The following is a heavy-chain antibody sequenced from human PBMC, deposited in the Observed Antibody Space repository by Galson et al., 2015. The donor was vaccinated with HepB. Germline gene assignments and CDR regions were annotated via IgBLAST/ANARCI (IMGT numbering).Heavy chain of an antibody. D-gene: IGHD1-14*01. CDR3: TNGEPPITLGTTTGDFDS. V-gene: IGHV3-30*18. CDR1: GFIFSNYG. Sequence: SLRLSCAGSGFIFSNYGMHWVRQSPGKGLEWVAGITYDGGNKYYADSVKGRFTVSRDNSKNTLYLEMNSLKAEDTAVYYCTNGEPPITLGTTTGDFDSWGQGTLATVSS. J-gene: IGHJ4*02. CDR2: ITYDGGNK.